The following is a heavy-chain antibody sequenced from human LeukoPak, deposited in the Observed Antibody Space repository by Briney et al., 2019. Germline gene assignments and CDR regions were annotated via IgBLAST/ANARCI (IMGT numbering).Heavy chain of an antibody. CDR3: ARGGSSSWDTFYYYYGMDV. D-gene: IGHD6-13*01. J-gene: IGHJ6*02. CDR2: IYYSGST. Sequence: SETLSLTCTVSGGSISSSSYYWGWIRQPPGKGLEWIGSIYYSGSTYYNPSLKSRVTISVDTSKNQFSLKLSSVTAADTAVYYCARGGSSSWDTFYYYYGMDVWGQGTTVTVSS. V-gene: IGHV4-39*07. CDR1: GGSISSSSYY.